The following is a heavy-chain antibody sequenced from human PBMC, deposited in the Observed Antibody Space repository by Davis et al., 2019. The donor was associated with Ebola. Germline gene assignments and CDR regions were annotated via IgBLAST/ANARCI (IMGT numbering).Heavy chain of an antibody. V-gene: IGHV1-3*01. J-gene: IGHJ4*02. CDR3: ARGGKYDSGGYLNY. CDR1: GYTFTTYV. Sequence: ASVKVSCKASGYTFTTYVMHWVRQAPGQRLEWMGWINAGNGNTKYSQKFQGRVTITGDTSASTAYLELSSLRSEDTAVYFCARGGKYDSGGYLNYWGQGTLVTVSS. CDR2: INAGNGNT. D-gene: IGHD3-22*01.